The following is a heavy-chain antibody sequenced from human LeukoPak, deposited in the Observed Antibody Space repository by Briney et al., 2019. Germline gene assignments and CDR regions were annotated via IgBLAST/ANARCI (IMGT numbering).Heavy chain of an antibody. CDR2: ISSSGSTI. J-gene: IGHJ5*02. CDR1: GFTFSDYY. V-gene: IGHV3-11*01. CDR3: ARQADIVVVPAGTFDP. D-gene: IGHD2-2*01. Sequence: GGSLRLSCAASGFTFSDYYMSWIRQAPGKGLEWVSYISSSGSTIYYADSVKGRFTIFRDNAKNSLYLQMNSLRAEDTAVYYCARQADIVVVPAGTFDPWGQGTLVTVSS.